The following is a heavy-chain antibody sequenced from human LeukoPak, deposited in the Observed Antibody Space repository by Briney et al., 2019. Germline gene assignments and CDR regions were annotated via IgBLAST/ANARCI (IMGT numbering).Heavy chain of an antibody. J-gene: IGHJ4*02. CDR2: VSSSGSTI. CDR3: ARVNGGSYDYFDY. D-gene: IGHD1-26*01. CDR1: GFTFSSYS. V-gene: IGHV3-48*04. Sequence: GGSLRLSCAASGFTFSSYSMNWVRQAPGKGLEWVSYVSSSGSTIYYADSVKGRFTISRDNAKNSLYLQMNSLRVEDTAVYYCARVNGGSYDYFDYWGQGTLVTVSS.